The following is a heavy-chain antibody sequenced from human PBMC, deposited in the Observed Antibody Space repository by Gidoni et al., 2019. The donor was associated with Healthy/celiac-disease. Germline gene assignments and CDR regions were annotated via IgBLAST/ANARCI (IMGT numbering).Heavy chain of an antibody. CDR1: GFTFSSYS. J-gene: IGHJ4*02. CDR2: ISSSSSYI. V-gene: IGHV3-21*01. CDR3: ARDSDFWSGSLDY. Sequence: VQLVESGGGLVKPGGSLRLSCAASGFTFSSYSMNWVRQAPGKGLEWVSSISSSSSYIYYADSVKGRFTISRDNAKNSLYLQMNSLRAEDTAVYYCARDSDFWSGSLDYWGQGTLVTVSS. D-gene: IGHD3-3*01.